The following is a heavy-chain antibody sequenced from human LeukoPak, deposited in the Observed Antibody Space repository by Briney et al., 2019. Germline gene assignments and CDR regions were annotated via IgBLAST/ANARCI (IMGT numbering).Heavy chain of an antibody. CDR3: ARGCSGGSCPFDY. CDR1: GFTFSSYA. Sequence: PGGSLRLSCAASGFTFSSYAMHWVRQAPGKGLEWVAVISYDGSNKYYADSVKGRFTISRDNSKNTLYLQMNSLRAEDTAVYYCARGCSGGSCPFDYWGQGTLVTVSS. D-gene: IGHD2-15*01. V-gene: IGHV3-30-3*01. CDR2: ISYDGSNK. J-gene: IGHJ4*02.